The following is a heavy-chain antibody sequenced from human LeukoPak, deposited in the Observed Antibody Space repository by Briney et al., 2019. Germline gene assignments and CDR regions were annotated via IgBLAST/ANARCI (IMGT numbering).Heavy chain of an antibody. V-gene: IGHV4-30-4*01. CDR2: IYYSGST. CDR3: ASFPYYYDSSGYYF. D-gene: IGHD3-22*01. Sequence: SQTLSLTCTVSGGSISSGDYYWSWIRQPPGKGLEWIGYIYYSGSTYYNPSLKSRVTISVDTSKNQFSLKLSSVTAADTAVYYCASFPYYYDSSGYYFWGQGTLVTVSS. J-gene: IGHJ4*02. CDR1: GGSISSGDYY.